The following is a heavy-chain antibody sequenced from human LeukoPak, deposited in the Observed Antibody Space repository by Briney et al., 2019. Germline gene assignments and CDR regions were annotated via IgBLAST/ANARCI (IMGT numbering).Heavy chain of an antibody. V-gene: IGHV4-61*02. Sequence: TQSLTCTVSGGSISSGSYYWSWIRQPAGKGLEWIGRIYTSGSTNYNPSLKSRVTISVDTSKNQFSLKLSSVTAADTAVYYCARDRADYSMGDYYYYYMDVWGKGTTVPVSS. CDR3: ARDRADYSMGDYYYYYMDV. D-gene: IGHD4-11*01. CDR2: IYTSGST. J-gene: IGHJ6*03. CDR1: GGSISSGSYY.